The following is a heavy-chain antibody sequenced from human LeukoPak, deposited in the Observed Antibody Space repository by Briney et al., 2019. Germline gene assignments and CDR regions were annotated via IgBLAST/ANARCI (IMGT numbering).Heavy chain of an antibody. D-gene: IGHD2-2*01. Sequence: SETLSLTCAVYGGSFSGYYWSWIRQPPGKGLEWIGEINHSGSTNYNPSLKSRVTISVDTSKNQFSLKLSSVTAADTAVYYCARSFSGRGSSTRDWFDPWGQGTLVSVSS. CDR2: INHSGST. V-gene: IGHV4-34*01. CDR1: GGSFSGYY. J-gene: IGHJ5*02. CDR3: ARSFSGRGSSTRDWFDP.